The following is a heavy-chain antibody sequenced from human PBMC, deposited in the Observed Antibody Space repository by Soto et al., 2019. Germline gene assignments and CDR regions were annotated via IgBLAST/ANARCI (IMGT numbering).Heavy chain of an antibody. V-gene: IGHV1-8*01. CDR1: GYSFTTLH. Sequence: ASVKVSCKASGYSFTTLHVNWVRQAAGQGLEWIGWMNPHSGDTGYAQKFQGRVTMTRDISLNTAYLELRSLTSEDTAVYFCARGSPGQVDNWGQGKLVTVSS. J-gene: IGHJ4*02. CDR2: MNPHSGDT. D-gene: IGHD3-10*01. CDR3: ARGSPGQVDN.